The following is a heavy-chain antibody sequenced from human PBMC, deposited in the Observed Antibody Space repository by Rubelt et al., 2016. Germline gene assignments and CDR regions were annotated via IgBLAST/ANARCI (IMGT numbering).Heavy chain of an antibody. D-gene: IGHD5-24*01. V-gene: IGHV3-30*04. Sequence: QVQLVESGGGVVQPGRSLRLSCAASGFTFSSYAMHWVRQAPGKGLEWVAVISYDGSNKYYADSVKGRFTISRDNANNTLYLQMNSLRAEETAVYYCARWGDGYEPGIDYWGQGTLVTVSS. CDR2: ISYDGSNK. J-gene: IGHJ4*02. CDR3: ARWGDGYEPGIDY. CDR1: GFTFSSYA.